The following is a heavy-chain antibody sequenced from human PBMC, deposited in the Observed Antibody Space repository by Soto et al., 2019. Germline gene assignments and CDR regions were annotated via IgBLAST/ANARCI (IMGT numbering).Heavy chain of an antibody. CDR3: ARIHWSQSSLAY. CDR2: VSHRGTA. Sequence: GPGGASETLSLTCAVSGGSIDSTAYSLSWIRQPPGEGLEWIGYVSHRGTAYSIPSLNGRLTLSMDSSQTQFSLKLTSVTAADSAVYYCARIHWSQSSLAYWGRGILVTVSS. D-gene: IGHD6-19*01. V-gene: IGHV4-30-2*01. CDR1: GGSIDSTAYS. J-gene: IGHJ4*02.